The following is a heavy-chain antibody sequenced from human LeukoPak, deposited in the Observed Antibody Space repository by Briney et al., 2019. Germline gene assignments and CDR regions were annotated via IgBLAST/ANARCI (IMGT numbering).Heavy chain of an antibody. CDR1: GFTFSIYE. J-gene: IGHJ4*02. CDR2: ISSIGTTI. D-gene: IGHD1-26*01. V-gene: IGHV3-48*03. Sequence: GGSLRLSCSASGFTFSIYEMNWVRQAPGKGLEWVSYISSIGTTIYYADSVKGRFTISRDNAKNSLYLQMNSLRAEDTAVHYCARGERGDYWGQGTLVTVSS. CDR3: ARGERGDY.